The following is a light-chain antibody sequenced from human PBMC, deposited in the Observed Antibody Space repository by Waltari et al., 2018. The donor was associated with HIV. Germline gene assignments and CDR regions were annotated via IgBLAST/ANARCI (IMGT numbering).Light chain of an antibody. CDR3: SSFTTSITVV. CDR1: SSDVGNYNE. V-gene: IGLV2-18*02. CDR2: DVS. Sequence: QSALTQPPSVSGSLGQSVTISCTGTSSDVGNYNEVSWYQQSPGTAPKLIIYDVSTRPSGVPDRFSGSKSGNTASLTISGLQAEDEADYYCSSFTTSITVVFGGGTKLTVL. J-gene: IGLJ2*01.